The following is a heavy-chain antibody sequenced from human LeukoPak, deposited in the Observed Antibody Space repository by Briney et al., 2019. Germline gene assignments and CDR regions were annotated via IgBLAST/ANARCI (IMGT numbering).Heavy chain of an antibody. J-gene: IGHJ3*02. Sequence: ASVKVSCKASGYTFTSYGISWVRQAPGQGLEWMGWISAYNGNTNYAQKLQGRVTMTTDTSTSTAYMELRSLRSDDTAVCYCARVRVADDAFDIWGQGTMVTVSS. CDR2: ISAYNGNT. CDR1: GYTFTSYG. V-gene: IGHV1-18*01. CDR3: ARVRVADDAFDI. D-gene: IGHD2-15*01.